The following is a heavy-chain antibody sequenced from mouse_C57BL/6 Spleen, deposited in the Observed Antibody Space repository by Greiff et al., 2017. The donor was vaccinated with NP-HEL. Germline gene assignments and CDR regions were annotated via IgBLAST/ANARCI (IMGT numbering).Heavy chain of an antibody. J-gene: IGHJ4*01. V-gene: IGHV1-52*01. D-gene: IGHD3-3*01. CDR3: ARGARGRSLRAMDY. Sequence: QVQLQQSGAELVRPGSSVKLSCKASGYTFTSYWMHWVKQRPIQGLEWIGNIDPSDSETHYNQKFKDKATLTVDKSSSTAYMQLSSLTSEDSAVYYCARGARGRSLRAMDYWDQGTSVTVSP. CDR2: IDPSDSET. CDR1: GYTFTSYW.